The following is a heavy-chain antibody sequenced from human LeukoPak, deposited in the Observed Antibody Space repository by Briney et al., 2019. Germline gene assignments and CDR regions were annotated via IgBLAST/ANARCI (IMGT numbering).Heavy chain of an antibody. Sequence: GGSLRLSCAASGFTFSSYSMNWVRQAPGKGLEWVSYISSSSSTIYYADSVKGRFTISRDNSKNTLYLQMNSLRAEDTAVYYCAKRDSSGWYREDYWGQGTLVTVSS. J-gene: IGHJ4*02. D-gene: IGHD6-19*01. CDR1: GFTFSSYS. CDR2: ISSSSSTI. CDR3: AKRDSSGWYREDY. V-gene: IGHV3-48*01.